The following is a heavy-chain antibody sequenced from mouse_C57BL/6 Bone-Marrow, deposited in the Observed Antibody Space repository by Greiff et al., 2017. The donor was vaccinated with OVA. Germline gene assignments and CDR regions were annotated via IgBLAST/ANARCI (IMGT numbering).Heavy chain of an antibody. D-gene: IGHD1-1*01. CDR3: ARDRGYGSSYWYFDV. J-gene: IGHJ1*03. Sequence: EVQRVESEGGLVQPGSSMKLSCTASGFTFSDYYMAWVRQVPEKGLEWVANINYYGSSTYYLDSLKSRFILSRDNAKNILYLQMSSLKSEDTATYYCARDRGYGSSYWYFDVWGTGTTVTVSS. CDR1: GFTFSDYY. V-gene: IGHV5-16*01. CDR2: INYYGSST.